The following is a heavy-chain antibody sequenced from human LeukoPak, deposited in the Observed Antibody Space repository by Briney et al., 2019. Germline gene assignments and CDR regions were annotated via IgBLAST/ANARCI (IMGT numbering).Heavy chain of an antibody. CDR1: GGSFSGYY. CDR3: ARGRSVCSGGSCYSAEYFQH. CDR2: INHSGST. J-gene: IGHJ1*01. Sequence: SETLSLTCAVYGGSFSGYYWSWIRQPPGKGLEWIGEINHSGSTNYNPSLKSRVTISVDTSKNQFSLKLSSVTAADTAVYYCARGRSVCSGGSCYSAEYFQHWGQGTLVTVST. V-gene: IGHV4-34*01. D-gene: IGHD2-15*01.